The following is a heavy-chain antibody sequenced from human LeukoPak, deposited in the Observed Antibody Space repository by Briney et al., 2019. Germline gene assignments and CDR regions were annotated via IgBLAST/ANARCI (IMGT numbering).Heavy chain of an antibody. CDR2: IYAGDSDT. J-gene: IGHJ5*02. V-gene: IGHV5-51*01. CDR3: ARRGGAKGYCSSTSCYTGWFDP. Sequence: GESLKISCKASGYSFISYWIAWVRQMPGQGLEWMGIIYAGDSDTRYSPSFQGQVTISADKSIHTAYLQWSSLKASDTAKYYCARRGGAKGYCSSTSCYTGWFDPWGQGTLVTVSS. CDR1: GYSFISYW. D-gene: IGHD2-2*02.